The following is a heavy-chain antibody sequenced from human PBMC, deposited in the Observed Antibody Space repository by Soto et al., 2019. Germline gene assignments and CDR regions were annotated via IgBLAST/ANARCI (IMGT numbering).Heavy chain of an antibody. D-gene: IGHD3-10*01. V-gene: IGHV3-11*01. CDR1: GFTFSDYY. CDR2: ISSSGSTI. J-gene: IGHJ4*02. Sequence: GGSLRLSCAASGFTFSDYYMSWIRQAPGKGLEWVSYISSSGSTIYYADSVKGRFTISRDNAKNSLYLQMNSLRAEDTAVYYCARDFREVLWFGELLKPQGFDYWGQGTLVTVSS. CDR3: ARDFREVLWFGELLKPQGFDY.